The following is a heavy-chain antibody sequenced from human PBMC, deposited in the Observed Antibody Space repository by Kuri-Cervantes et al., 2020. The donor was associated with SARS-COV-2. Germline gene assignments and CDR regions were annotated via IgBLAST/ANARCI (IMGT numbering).Heavy chain of an antibody. Sequence: GSLRLSCAVYGGSFNTYYWAWIRQPPGKGLERIGEITHRGDTIYNMSLKSRVTISVDTSKKQFSLDLRSVTAADTAIYYCARGPGYNSYYYVDVWGNGTTVTVSS. J-gene: IGHJ6*03. CDR3: ARGPGYNSYYYVDV. V-gene: IGHV4-34*01. CDR1: GGSFNTYY. CDR2: ITHRGDT. D-gene: IGHD5-24*01.